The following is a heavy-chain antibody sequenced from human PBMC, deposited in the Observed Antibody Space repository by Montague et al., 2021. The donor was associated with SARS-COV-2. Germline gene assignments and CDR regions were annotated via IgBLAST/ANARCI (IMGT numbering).Heavy chain of an antibody. D-gene: IGHD3-10*01. CDR2: INGEDTYV. CDR3: ARLGPGTAFEL. CDR1: GFTFSLYW. J-gene: IGHJ3*01. Sequence: SLRLSCAASGFTFSLYWVHWVRQAPGRGLVWVSRINGEDTYVNYADSVKGRFTISRDNSKSTLFLHMNSLRVDDTAVYYCARLGPGTAFELWGQGTVVTVSP. V-gene: IGHV3-74*01.